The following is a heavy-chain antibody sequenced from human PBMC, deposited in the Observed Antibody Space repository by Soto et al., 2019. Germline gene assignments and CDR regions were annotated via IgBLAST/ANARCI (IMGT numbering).Heavy chain of an antibody. V-gene: IGHV4-39*07. Sequence: SETLSLTCTVSGASISSPSYYWAWIRQPPGKGLEWIGEIDRSGRTKYNPSLKSRVAISVDTSKNQFSLKVTSMTAADTAVYYCALWGSYRSFDNWGQGTLVTVSS. CDR2: IDRSGRT. J-gene: IGHJ4*02. CDR3: ALWGSYRSFDN. D-gene: IGHD3-16*02. CDR1: GASISSPSYY.